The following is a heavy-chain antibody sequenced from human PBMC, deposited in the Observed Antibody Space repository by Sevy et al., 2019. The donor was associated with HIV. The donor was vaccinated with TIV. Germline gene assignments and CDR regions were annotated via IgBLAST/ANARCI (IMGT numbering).Heavy chain of an antibody. D-gene: IGHD1-7*01. CDR1: GGSISSGGYY. CDR3: ARGLLELQYYYYGMDV. Sequence: SETLSLTCTVSGGSISSGGYYWSWIRQHPGKGLEWIGYIYYSGSTYYNPSLKSRVTISVDTSKNQFSLKLSSVTAADTAVYYCARGLLELQYYYYGMDVWGQGTTVTVSS. J-gene: IGHJ6*02. V-gene: IGHV4-31*03. CDR2: IYYSGST.